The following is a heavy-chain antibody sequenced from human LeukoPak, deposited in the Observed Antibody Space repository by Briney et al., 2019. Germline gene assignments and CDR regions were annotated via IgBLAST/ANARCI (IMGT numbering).Heavy chain of an antibody. CDR1: GYTFTSYG. J-gene: IGHJ5*02. CDR3: ARDDPYYDILTGYYSNWFDP. Sequence: ASVKVFCKASGYTFTSYGISWVRQAPGQGLEWMGWISAYNGNTNYAQKLQGRVTMTTDTSTSTAYMELRSLRSDDTAVYYCARDDPYYDILTGYYSNWFDPWGQGTLVTVSS. V-gene: IGHV1-18*01. D-gene: IGHD3-9*01. CDR2: ISAYNGNT.